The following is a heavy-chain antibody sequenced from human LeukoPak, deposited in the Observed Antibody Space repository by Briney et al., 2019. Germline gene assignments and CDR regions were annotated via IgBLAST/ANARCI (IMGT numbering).Heavy chain of an antibody. CDR2: IYYSGST. Sequence: SETLSLTCTVSGGSISSYYWSWIRQPPGKGLEWIGYIYYSGSTNYNPSLKSRVTISVDTSKNQLSLKLSSVTAADTAVYYCARGGGPHMMGMIPDYWGQGTLVTVSS. J-gene: IGHJ4*02. CDR1: GGSISSYY. CDR3: ARGGGPHMMGMIPDY. V-gene: IGHV4-59*01. D-gene: IGHD3-3*01.